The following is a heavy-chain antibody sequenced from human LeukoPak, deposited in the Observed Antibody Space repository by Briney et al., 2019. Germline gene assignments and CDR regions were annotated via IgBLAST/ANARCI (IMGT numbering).Heavy chain of an antibody. Sequence: SVKVSCKASGGTSNSHAISWVRQAPGQGLEWMGRIIPNLGTTNHAQNFQDRVTLTADKSTNTAYMEHTSLTSDDTAVYYCATTNDGGGYQWGDFFDFWGQGTLVTVSS. CDR1: GGTSNSHA. D-gene: IGHD3-22*01. J-gene: IGHJ4*02. CDR3: ATTNDGGGYQWGDFFDF. V-gene: IGHV1-69*04. CDR2: IIPNLGTT.